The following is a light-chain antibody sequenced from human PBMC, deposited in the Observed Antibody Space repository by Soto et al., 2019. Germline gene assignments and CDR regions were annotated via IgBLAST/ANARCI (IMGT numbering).Light chain of an antibody. CDR3: SSYTTTRSWV. Sequence: QSALTQPASVSGSPGQSITISCTGTSSDVGGYNFVSWYQQHPGKAPKLMIYDVTHRPSGVSNRFSGSKSVNTASLTISGLQAEDEADYYCSSYTTTRSWVFGGGTKVTVL. CDR2: DVT. J-gene: IGLJ3*02. V-gene: IGLV2-14*01. CDR1: SSDVGGYNF.